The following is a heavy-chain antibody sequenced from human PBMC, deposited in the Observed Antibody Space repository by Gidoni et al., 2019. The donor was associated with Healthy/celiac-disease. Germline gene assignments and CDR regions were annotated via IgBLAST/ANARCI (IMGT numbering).Heavy chain of an antibody. CDR2: ISSSGSTI. J-gene: IGHJ3*02. V-gene: IGHV3-48*03. CDR1: GVTFRSYE. CDR3: ARVGSGYYFHDAFDI. D-gene: IGHD3-22*01. Sequence: EVQLVESGGGMVQPGGSVRRSCAAGGVTFRSYEINWVRQAPGKGLEWVSYISSSGSTIYYADSVKCRFTISRDNAKNSLYLQMNSLRAEDTAVYYCARVGSGYYFHDAFDIWGQGTMVTVSS.